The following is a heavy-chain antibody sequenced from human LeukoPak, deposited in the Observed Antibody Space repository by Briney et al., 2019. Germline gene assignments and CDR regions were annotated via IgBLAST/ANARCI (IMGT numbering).Heavy chain of an antibody. CDR2: ISYDGRNK. CDR1: GFTFNNYG. V-gene: IGHV3-30*18. Sequence: GGSLRLSCAASGFTFNNYGMHWVRQAPGKGLEWVAVISYDGRNKHYPDSVKGRFTTSRDISTDTLWLQMDSLRTEDTAVYYCAKGPLRGTAAAIDYWGQGTLDTVSS. CDR3: AKGPLRGTAAAIDY. J-gene: IGHJ4*02. D-gene: IGHD2-2*01.